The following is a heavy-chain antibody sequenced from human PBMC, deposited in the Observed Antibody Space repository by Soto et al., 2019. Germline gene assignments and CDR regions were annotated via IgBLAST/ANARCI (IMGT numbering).Heavy chain of an antibody. CDR1: VFTFSSYG. Sequence: WWSLRLSCSASVFTFSSYGMHWFRQAPGKGLEWVAVISYDGSNKYYADSVKGRFTISRDNSKNTLYLQMNSLRAEDTAVYYCAKDNGAYYYGMDGWGQGTTVSVSS. CDR3: AKDNGAYYYGMDG. CDR2: ISYDGSNK. D-gene: IGHD2-8*01. V-gene: IGHV3-30*18. J-gene: IGHJ6*02.